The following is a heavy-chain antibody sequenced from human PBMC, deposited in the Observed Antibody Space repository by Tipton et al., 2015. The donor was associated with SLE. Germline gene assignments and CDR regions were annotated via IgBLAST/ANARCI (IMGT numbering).Heavy chain of an antibody. D-gene: IGHD2-8*02. Sequence: SLRLSCAASGFTFTTYAMHWVRQAPGKGLEWVANIKQDGSEKYYVDSVKGRFTISRDNAKNSLYLQMNSLRAEDTAVYYCARGLGTGDVWGKGTTVTVSS. CDR2: IKQDGSEK. CDR1: GFTFTTYA. V-gene: IGHV3-7*01. J-gene: IGHJ6*04. CDR3: ARGLGTGDV.